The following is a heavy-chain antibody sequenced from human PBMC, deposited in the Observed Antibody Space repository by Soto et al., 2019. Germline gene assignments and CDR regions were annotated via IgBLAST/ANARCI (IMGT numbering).Heavy chain of an antibody. Sequence: QVQLVQSGAEVKRPGASVTVSCRSSGDTFNDYYIHWVRQAPGQGLEWMGWINPNGGVTKYAQKFQGWVSMTRDKSIRTVYMQLSRLRSYDTAGYYCAREIGVATATLDYYYFYMDVWGTGTTVTVSS. V-gene: IGHV1-2*04. CDR1: GDTFNDYY. D-gene: IGHD5-12*01. CDR3: AREIGVATATLDYYYFYMDV. J-gene: IGHJ6*03. CDR2: INPNGGVT.